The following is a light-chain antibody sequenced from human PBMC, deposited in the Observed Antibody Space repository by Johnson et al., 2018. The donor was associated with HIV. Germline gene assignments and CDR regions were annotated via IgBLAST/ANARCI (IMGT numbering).Light chain of an antibody. CDR1: SSNIGNNY. V-gene: IGLV1-51*01. CDR2: DNN. J-gene: IGLJ1*01. CDR3: GAWDNSLSAYV. Sequence: QSVLTQSPSVSAAPGQKVTISCSGSSSNIGNNYVSWYQQLPGTAPKLLIYDNNKRPSGIPDRFSGSKSGPSATLGITGLQTGDEADYYCGAWDNSLSAYVFGTGTKVTVL.